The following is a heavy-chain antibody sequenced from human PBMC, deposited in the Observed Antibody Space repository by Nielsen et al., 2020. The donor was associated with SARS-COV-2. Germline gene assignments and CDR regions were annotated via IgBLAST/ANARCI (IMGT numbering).Heavy chain of an antibody. CDR2: ISGSGGST. J-gene: IGHJ4*02. CDR1: GFTFSSYA. D-gene: IGHD3-16*02. CDR3: ARDPGDYVWGSYREDY. V-gene: IGHV3-23*01. Sequence: GGSLRLSCAASGFTFSSYAMSWVRQAPGKGLEWVSAISGSGGSTYYADSVKGRFTISRDNSKNTLYLQMNSLRAEDTAVYYCARDPGDYVWGSYREDYWGQGTLVTVSS.